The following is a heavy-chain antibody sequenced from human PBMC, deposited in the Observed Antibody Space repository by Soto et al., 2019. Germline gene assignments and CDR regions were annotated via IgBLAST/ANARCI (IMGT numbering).Heavy chain of an antibody. CDR2: VYYTGST. CDR1: CYSISGSY. J-gene: IGHJ4*02. V-gene: IGHV4-59*01. Sequence: SETLSLTCSVSCYSISGSYWRRLRQSQGKGLEWLGLVYYTGSTNYSPSLRSRVSISVDTPKNEFPLRLSSVTAAHTAEYSCERSAEFHGGHIERWAQGNQVTVDS. CDR3: ERSAEFHGGHIER. D-gene: IGHD2-15*01.